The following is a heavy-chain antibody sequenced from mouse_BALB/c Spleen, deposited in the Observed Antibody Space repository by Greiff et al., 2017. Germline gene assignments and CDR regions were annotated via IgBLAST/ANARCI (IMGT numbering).Heavy chain of an antibody. CDR3: ARESYTGRYFDV. J-gene: IGHJ1*01. CDR2: ISSGGST. Sequence: EVQLVESGGGLVKPGGSLKLSCAASGFTFSSYAMSWVRQTPEKRLEWVASISSGGSTYYPDSVKGRFTISRDNARNILYLQMSSLRSEDTAMYYCARESYTGRYFDVWGAGTTVTVSS. V-gene: IGHV5-6-5*01. D-gene: IGHD2-12*01. CDR1: GFTFSSYA.